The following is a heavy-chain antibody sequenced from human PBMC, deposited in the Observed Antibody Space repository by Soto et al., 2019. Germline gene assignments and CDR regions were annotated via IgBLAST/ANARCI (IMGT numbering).Heavy chain of an antibody. CDR3: AKDGASGSYPPYYYFGMDV. V-gene: IGHV3-23*01. Sequence: EVQLLESGGGLVQPGGSLRLSCAASGFTFSSYAMSWVRQAPGKGLEWVSSINGSGGNAYYADSVKGWFSISRDNSKNTLRLQMDSLRADDTAVYYCAKDGASGSYPPYYYFGMDVWGQGTTVTVSS. D-gene: IGHD1-26*01. CDR2: INGSGGNA. J-gene: IGHJ6*02. CDR1: GFTFSSYA.